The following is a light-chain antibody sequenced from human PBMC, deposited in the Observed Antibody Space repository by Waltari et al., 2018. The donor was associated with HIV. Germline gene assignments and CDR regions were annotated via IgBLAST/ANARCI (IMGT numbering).Light chain of an antibody. V-gene: IGLV2-14*01. CDR2: EVS. Sequence: QSALTQPASVSGSLGQSVTISCTGANSDIGGYNYVSWDQQHPGKAPKLVIQEVSNRPSGVADSFSGSKSGNTSSLTISGLQAEDESDYYCSSFITTTTHVVFGVGTRLTVL. CDR1: NSDIGGYNY. J-gene: IGLJ2*01. CDR3: SSFITTTTHVV.